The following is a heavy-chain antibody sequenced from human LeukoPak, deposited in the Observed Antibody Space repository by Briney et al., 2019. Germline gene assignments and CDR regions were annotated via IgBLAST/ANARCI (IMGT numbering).Heavy chain of an antibody. Sequence: PGGSLRLSCAASGFTFSNYAMSWVRQAPGKGLEWVSAISGSGGTTYYADSVRGRFSISRDNSDNTLFLQMNSLRAEDTAVYYCASPRGHWGQGTLVTVSS. CDR1: GFTFSNYA. CDR2: ISGSGGTT. J-gene: IGHJ4*02. V-gene: IGHV3-23*01. CDR3: ASPRGH.